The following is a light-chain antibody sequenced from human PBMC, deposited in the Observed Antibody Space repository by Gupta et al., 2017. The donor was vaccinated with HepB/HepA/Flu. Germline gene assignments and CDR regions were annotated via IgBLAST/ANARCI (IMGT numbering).Light chain of an antibody. CDR3: QAWDSSTAAFV. CDR1: KLGDKY. J-gene: IGLJ1*01. Sequence: FALSQPPPASVSPGPTASSTCSGDKLGDKYACWYQQQPGQSPVLVSHQDSKRPSGLPERFSGSNSGTTATLTISGTQAMDEADYDCQAWDSSTAAFVFGTGTKVTVL. V-gene: IGLV3-1*01. CDR2: QDS.